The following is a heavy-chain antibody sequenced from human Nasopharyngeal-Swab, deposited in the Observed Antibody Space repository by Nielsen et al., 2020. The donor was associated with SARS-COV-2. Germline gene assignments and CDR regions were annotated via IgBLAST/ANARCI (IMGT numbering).Heavy chain of an antibody. D-gene: IGHD3-16*01. CDR3: AKDFWGALDS. Sequence: GGSLRLSCDASGFTFRSYWMHWVRQAPGEGPVWVSHINSAGSATSYADSVKGRFTISRDNAKSTLYLQMNSLRGDDTAIYFCAKDFWGALDSWGQGTLVTVSS. V-gene: IGHV3-74*01. CDR1: GFTFRSYW. J-gene: IGHJ4*02. CDR2: INSAGSAT.